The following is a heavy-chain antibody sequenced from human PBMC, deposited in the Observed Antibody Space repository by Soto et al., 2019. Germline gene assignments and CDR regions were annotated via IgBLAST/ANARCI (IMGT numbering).Heavy chain of an antibody. CDR2: IYSGGST. CDR3: AREFWSGPFDY. J-gene: IGHJ4*02. V-gene: IGHV3-53*01. D-gene: IGHD3-3*01. Sequence: GSLRLSCAASGFTVSSNYMSWVRQAPGKGLEWVSVIYSGGSTYYADSVKGRFTISRDNSKNTLYLQMNSLRAEDTAVYYCAREFWSGPFDYWGQGTLVTVSS. CDR1: GFTVSSNY.